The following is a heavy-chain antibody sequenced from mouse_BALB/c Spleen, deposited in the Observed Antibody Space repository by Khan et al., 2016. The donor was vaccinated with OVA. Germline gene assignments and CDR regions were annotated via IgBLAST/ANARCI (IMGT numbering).Heavy chain of an antibody. CDR3: ARPPYFAYVMGY. J-gene: IGHJ4*01. D-gene: IGHD2-10*01. V-gene: IGHV9-3-1*01. CDR2: INTYTGEP. CDR1: GYTFTNYG. Sequence: QIQLVQSGPELKKPGETVKISCKASGYTFTNYGMNWVKQAPGRGLKWMGWINTYTGEPTYADDFKGRFVFSLETSASTAYLQINNLKNEDTATYFGARPPYFAYVMGYWGQGTSGTVSS.